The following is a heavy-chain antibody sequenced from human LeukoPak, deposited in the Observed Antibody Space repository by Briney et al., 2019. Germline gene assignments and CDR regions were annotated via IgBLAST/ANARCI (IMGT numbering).Heavy chain of an antibody. Sequence: KRGESLKISCKGSGYSFTSYWIGWVRQMPGKGLEWMGIIYPSDSDTRYSPSFQGQVTISADKSISTAYLQWSSLKASDTAMYYCARTKFYYGSGSYIDYWGQGTLVTVSS. D-gene: IGHD3-10*01. CDR2: IYPSDSDT. V-gene: IGHV5-51*01. CDR1: GYSFTSYW. CDR3: ARTKFYYGSGSYIDY. J-gene: IGHJ4*02.